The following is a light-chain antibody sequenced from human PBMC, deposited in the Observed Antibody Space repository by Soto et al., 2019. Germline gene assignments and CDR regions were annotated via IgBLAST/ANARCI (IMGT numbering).Light chain of an antibody. CDR1: QAIGND. Sequence: DIQMTQSPSSLSASVRDRVTITCRASQAIGNDLGWYQQKPGKAPKRLIYAASSLQSGVPSRFSGSGSGTEFTLTISSLQPEDFATYYCLQHNTYPWTFGQGTEVEIK. V-gene: IGKV1-17*01. J-gene: IGKJ1*01. CDR2: AAS. CDR3: LQHNTYPWT.